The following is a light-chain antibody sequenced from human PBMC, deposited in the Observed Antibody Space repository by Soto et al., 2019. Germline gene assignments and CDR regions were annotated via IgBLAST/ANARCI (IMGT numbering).Light chain of an antibody. CDR2: DVS. J-gene: IGLJ2*01. V-gene: IGLV2-14*01. CDR3: SSYTSSSIVV. Sequence: QSALTQPASVSGSPGQSITISCTGTSSDVGGYNYVSWYQQHPGKAPKLMIYDVSNRPSGVSNRFSGSKSGNTASLTISGLRAEDEADYYCSSYTSSSIVVFGGGTKRPS. CDR1: SSDVGGYNY.